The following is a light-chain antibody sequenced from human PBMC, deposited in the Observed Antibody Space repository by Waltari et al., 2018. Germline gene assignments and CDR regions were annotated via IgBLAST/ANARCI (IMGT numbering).Light chain of an antibody. CDR3: ATWDDSLNAWI. V-gene: IGLV1-44*01. J-gene: IGLJ2*01. Sequence: QSLLTQPPSISGAPGQRVTISCSGGSSNIGRNGVNWYAQVPGTTPKLLMYRSDQRPSGVSDRFSGSKSGTSASLAITGLLSADEADYICATWDDSLNAWIFGGGTRLTVL. CDR1: SSNIGRNG. CDR2: RSD.